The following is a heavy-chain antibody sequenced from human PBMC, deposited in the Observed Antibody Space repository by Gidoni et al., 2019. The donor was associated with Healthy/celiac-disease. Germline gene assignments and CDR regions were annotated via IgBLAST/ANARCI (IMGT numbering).Heavy chain of an antibody. CDR2: ISGSGGST. Sequence: EVQLFASGGGLVQPGVSLRLSCAASGFTFSSYAMSWVRQAPGKGLEWGSAISGSGGSTYYADSVKGRFTISRDNSKNTLYLQMNSLRAEDTAVYYCAKIGVLLWFGEVTFDYWGQGTLVTVSS. D-gene: IGHD3-10*01. CDR1: GFTFSSYA. V-gene: IGHV3-23*01. J-gene: IGHJ4*02. CDR3: AKIGVLLWFGEVTFDY.